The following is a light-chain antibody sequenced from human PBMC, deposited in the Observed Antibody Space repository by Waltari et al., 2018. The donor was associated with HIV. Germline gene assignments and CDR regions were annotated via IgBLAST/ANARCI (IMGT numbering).Light chain of an antibody. J-gene: IGLJ2*01. CDR2: AVN. Sequence: HSALTQPRSVSGSPGQPVTISCTGTSSDVGGYNYVSWYQHHPGKAPKFMIYAVNKRPSGVPDRFSGSKSGNTASLTISGLQAEDEADYYCCSYADNYPVVFGGGTKLTVL. V-gene: IGLV2-11*01. CDR1: SSDVGGYNY. CDR3: CSYADNYPVV.